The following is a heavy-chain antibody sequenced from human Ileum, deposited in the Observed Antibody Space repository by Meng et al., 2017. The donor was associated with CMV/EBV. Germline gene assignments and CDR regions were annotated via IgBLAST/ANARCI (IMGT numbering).Heavy chain of an antibody. V-gene: IGHV3-48*01. J-gene: IGHJ4*02. Sequence: GESLKISCAASGFSLSNFNMNWVRQVPGKGLEWVSYISNTSGTIHYADSVKGRFTISRDNSKNSLYLEMNSLRAEGTAVYYCARFDYWGQGTLVTVSS. CDR3: ARFDY. CDR2: ISNTSGTI. CDR1: GFSLSNFN.